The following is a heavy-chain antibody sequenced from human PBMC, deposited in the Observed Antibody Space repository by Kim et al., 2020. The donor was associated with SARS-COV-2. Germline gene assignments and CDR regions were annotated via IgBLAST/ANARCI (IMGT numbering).Heavy chain of an antibody. V-gene: IGHV3-64*01. D-gene: IGHD2-15*01. J-gene: IGHJ6*02. CDR3: AREDKYYYYGMDV. Sequence: GGSLRLSCAASGFTFSSYAMHWVRQAPGKGLEYVSAISSNGGSTYYANSVKGRFTISRDNSKNTLYLQMGSLRAEDMAVYYCAREDKYYYYGMDVWGQGTTVTVSS. CDR1: GFTFSSYA. CDR2: ISSNGGST.